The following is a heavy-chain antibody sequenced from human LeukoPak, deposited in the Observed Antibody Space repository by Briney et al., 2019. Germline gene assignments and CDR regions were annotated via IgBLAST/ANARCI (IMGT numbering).Heavy chain of an antibody. CDR3: ARVADDYCDY. J-gene: IGHJ4*02. CDR1: GYTFTSYG. V-gene: IGHV1-18*01. CDR2: ISAYNGNT. D-gene: IGHD6-19*01. Sequence: ASVTVSFTASGYTFTSYGISWVRQAPGQGLEWMGWISAYNGNTNYAQKLQGRVTMTTDTSTSTAYMELRSLRSDDTAVYYCARVADDYCDYWGQGTLVTVSS.